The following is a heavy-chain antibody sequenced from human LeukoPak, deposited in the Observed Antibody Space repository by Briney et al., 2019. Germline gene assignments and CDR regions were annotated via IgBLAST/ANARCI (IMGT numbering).Heavy chain of an antibody. CDR2: INPSAGTT. CDR1: GYGFTSHY. Sequence: GASVKVSRKASGYGFTSHYTHWVRQAPGQGLEWMGIINPSAGTTSCAQKFQGRLTMTRETSTSTLYMELSSLGSEDTAVYYCARDSRFGVVGVTSGVDYWGQGTLVTVSS. D-gene: IGHD1-26*01. V-gene: IGHV1-46*01. J-gene: IGHJ4*02. CDR3: ARDSRFGVVGVTSGVDY.